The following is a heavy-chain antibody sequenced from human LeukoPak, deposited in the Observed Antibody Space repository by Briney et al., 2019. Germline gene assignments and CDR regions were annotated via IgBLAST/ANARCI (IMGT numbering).Heavy chain of an antibody. V-gene: IGHV1-46*01. CDR1: GYTFTSYY. D-gene: IGHD3-22*01. CDR2: INPSGGST. J-gene: IGHJ4*02. CDR3: ATTLSTRATGDYYDSSGYYLNYFDY. Sequence: ASVKVSCKASGYTFTSYYMHWVRQAPGQGLEWMGIINPSGGSTSYAQKFQGRVTMTRDTSTSTVYMELSSLRSEDTAVYYCATTLSTRATGDYYDSSGYYLNYFDYWGQGTLVTVSS.